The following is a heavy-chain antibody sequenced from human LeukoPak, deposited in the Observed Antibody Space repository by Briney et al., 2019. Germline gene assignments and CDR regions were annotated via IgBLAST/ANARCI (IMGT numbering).Heavy chain of an antibody. Sequence: GASVKVSCKASGYTFTGYYMHWVRQAPGQGLEWMGWINPNSGGTNYAQKFQGRVTMTRDTSISTAYMELSRLRSDDTAVYYCAREQYYDFWSGYYMEADGMDVWGQGTTVTVSS. D-gene: IGHD3-3*01. CDR2: INPNSGGT. CDR1: GYTFTGYY. J-gene: IGHJ6*02. CDR3: AREQYYDFWSGYYMEADGMDV. V-gene: IGHV1-2*02.